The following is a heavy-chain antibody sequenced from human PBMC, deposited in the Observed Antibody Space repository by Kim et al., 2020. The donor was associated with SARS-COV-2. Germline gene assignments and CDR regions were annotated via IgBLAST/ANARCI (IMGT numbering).Heavy chain of an antibody. D-gene: IGHD1-26*01. CDR1: GGSFSGYY. V-gene: IGHV4-34*01. J-gene: IGHJ5*02. CDR2: INHSGST. Sequence: SETLSLTCAVYGGSFSGYYWSWIRQPPGKGLEWIGEINHSGSTNYNPSLKSRVTISVDTSKNQFSLKLSSVTAADTAVYYCARGARRMQIVGATWGQGTLVTVSS. CDR3: ARGARRMQIVGAT.